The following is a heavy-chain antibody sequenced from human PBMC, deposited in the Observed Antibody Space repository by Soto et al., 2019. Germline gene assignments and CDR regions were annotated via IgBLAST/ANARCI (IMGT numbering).Heavy chain of an antibody. D-gene: IGHD3-22*01. V-gene: IGHV3-30-3*01. Sequence: GGSRGHCCAASGCTVSGYAMHWVRQAPGKGLGWVAVISYDGRNKYYADSVKGRFTISRDNSKNTLYLQMHSLRAEDTAVYYCARAVYYDSSGYYYYYYYGMDVWGQGTTVTVSS. CDR1: GCTVSGYA. J-gene: IGHJ6*02. CDR3: ARAVYYDSSGYYYYYYYGMDV. CDR2: ISYDGRNK.